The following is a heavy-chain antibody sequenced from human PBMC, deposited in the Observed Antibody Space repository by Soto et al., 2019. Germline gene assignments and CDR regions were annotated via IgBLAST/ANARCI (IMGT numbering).Heavy chain of an antibody. J-gene: IGHJ3*02. D-gene: IGHD2-21*02. Sequence: PGGSLTLSCAASGFTFSSYAMHWVRQAPGKGLEWVAVISYDGSNKYYADSVKGRFTISRDNSKNTLYLQMSSLRAEDTAVYYCARDLLAYCGGDCYSDAFDIWGQGTMVTVSS. CDR1: GFTFSSYA. V-gene: IGHV3-30-3*01. CDR2: ISYDGSNK. CDR3: ARDLLAYCGGDCYSDAFDI.